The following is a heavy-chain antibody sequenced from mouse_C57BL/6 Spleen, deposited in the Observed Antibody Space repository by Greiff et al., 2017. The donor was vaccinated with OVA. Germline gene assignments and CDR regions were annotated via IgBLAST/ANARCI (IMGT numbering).Heavy chain of an antibody. CDR2: IDPSDSYT. CDR3: ARKAGTPYYFDY. J-gene: IGHJ2*01. V-gene: IGHV1-69*01. CDR1: GYTFTSYW. Sequence: VQLQQPGAELVMPGASVKLSCKASGYTFTSYWMHWVKQRPGQGLEWIGEIDPSDSYTNYNQKFKGKSTLTVDKSSSTAYMQLSSLTSEDSAVYYCARKAGTPYYFDYWGQGTTLTVSS. D-gene: IGHD3-3*01.